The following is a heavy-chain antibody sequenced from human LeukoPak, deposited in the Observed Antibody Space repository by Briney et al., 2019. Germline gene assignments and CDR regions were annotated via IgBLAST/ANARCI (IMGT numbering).Heavy chain of an antibody. D-gene: IGHD5-18*01. V-gene: IGHV4-59*01. Sequence: PSETLSLTXTVSGGSISSYYWSWIRQPPGKGLEWIGYIYYSGSTNYNPSLKSRVTISVDTSKNQFSLKLSSVTAADTAVYYCAGRGYSYGNDYWGQGTLVTVSS. J-gene: IGHJ4*02. CDR3: AGRGYSYGNDY. CDR2: IYYSGST. CDR1: GGSISSYY.